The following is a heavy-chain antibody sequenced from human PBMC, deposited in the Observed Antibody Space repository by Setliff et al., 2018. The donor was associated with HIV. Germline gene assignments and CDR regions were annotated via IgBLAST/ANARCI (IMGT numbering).Heavy chain of an antibody. J-gene: IGHJ4*02. Sequence: PGGSLRLSCAASGFTFSPYWMHWVRQAPGKGLVWVPRINSDGTSTTYADSVKGRFTISRDNAKNTLYLQMNSLRAEDTAVYYCARDLSYDYDRSSDTFDYWGQGTLVTVSS. CDR3: ARDLSYDYDRSSDTFDY. V-gene: IGHV3-74*03. D-gene: IGHD3-22*01. CDR2: INSDGTST. CDR1: GFTFSPYW.